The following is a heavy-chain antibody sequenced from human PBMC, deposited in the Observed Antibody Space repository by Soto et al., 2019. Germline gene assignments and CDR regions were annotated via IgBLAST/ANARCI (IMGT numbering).Heavy chain of an antibody. CDR2: ISYDGSNK. CDR1: GFTFRSYA. J-gene: IGHJ4*02. D-gene: IGHD5-18*01. V-gene: IGHV3-30-3*01. CDR3: ARVGDTAMAYYFDY. Sequence: QVQLVESGGGVVQPGRSLRLSCAASGFTFRSYAMHWVRQAPGKGLEWVAVISYDGSNKYYADSVKGRFTISRDNSKNTLYLQMNSLRAEDTAVYYCARVGDTAMAYYFDYWGQGTLVTVSS.